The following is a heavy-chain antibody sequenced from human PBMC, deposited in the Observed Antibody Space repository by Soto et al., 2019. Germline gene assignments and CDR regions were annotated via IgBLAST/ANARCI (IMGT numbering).Heavy chain of an antibody. V-gene: IGHV4-59*08. J-gene: IGHJ4*02. Sequence: SEILPLICTVSGGFLSSYYWTWIRQPPGKGLEWIGYIYYTGSTNYNHSLKSRLTISVDTSKDQFSLKLDSVTAADTAVYYCARSLAAGDYFFDYWGQGTLVTVSS. CDR3: ARSLAAGDYFFDY. CDR2: IYYTGST. CDR1: GGFLSSYY. D-gene: IGHD6-13*01.